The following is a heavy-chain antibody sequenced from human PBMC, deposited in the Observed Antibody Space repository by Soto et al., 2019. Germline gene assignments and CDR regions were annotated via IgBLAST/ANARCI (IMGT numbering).Heavy chain of an antibody. D-gene: IGHD5-12*01. J-gene: IGHJ6*02. CDR2: IYYSGST. Sequence: SETLSLTCTVSGGSISSGDYYWSWIRQPPGKGLEWIGNIYYSGSTYYNPSLKSRVTISVDTSKNQFSLKLSSVTAADTAVYYCARERRDGYNLSYYYYGMDVWGQGTTVTVS. CDR1: GGSISSGDYY. V-gene: IGHV4-30-4*01. CDR3: ARERRDGYNLSYYYYGMDV.